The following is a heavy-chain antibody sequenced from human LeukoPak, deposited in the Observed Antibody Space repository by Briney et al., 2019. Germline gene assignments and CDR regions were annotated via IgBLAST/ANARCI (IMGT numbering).Heavy chain of an antibody. J-gene: IGHJ6*02. CDR2: IYYSGST. CDR1: GGSISSSSYY. CDR3: ARQKNLRYYGMDV. Sequence: SETLSLTCTVSGGSISSSSYYWGWIRQPPGKGLEWIGSIYYSGSTNYNPSLKSRVTISVDTSKNQFSLKLSSVTAADTAVYYCARQKNLRYYGMDVWGQGTLVTVSS. V-gene: IGHV4-39*01. D-gene: IGHD4-17*01.